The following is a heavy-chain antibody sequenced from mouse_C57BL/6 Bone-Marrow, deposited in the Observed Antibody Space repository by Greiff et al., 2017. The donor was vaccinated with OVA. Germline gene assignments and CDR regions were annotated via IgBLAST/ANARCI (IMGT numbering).Heavy chain of an antibody. CDR3: ARHYYFDD. J-gene: IGHJ2*01. Sequence: QVQLKESGAELARPGASVKLSCKASGYTFTSYGISWVKQRTGQGLEWIGEIYPRSGNTYYNEKFKGKATLTADKSSSTAYMELRSLTSEDSAVYFCARHYYFDDWGQGTTLTVSS. V-gene: IGHV1-81*01. CDR1: GYTFTSYG. CDR2: IYPRSGNT.